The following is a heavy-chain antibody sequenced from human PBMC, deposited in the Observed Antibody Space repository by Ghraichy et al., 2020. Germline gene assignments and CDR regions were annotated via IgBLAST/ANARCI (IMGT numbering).Heavy chain of an antibody. Sequence: GVLRLSCAASGFPFNKFWMTWVRQAPGKGLEWEANINDDAKERYYVDSVKGRFTISRDNAKNSLYLQMNSLRVEDTAVYYCARDPTYGALDYWGQGILVTVSS. V-gene: IGHV3-7*03. CDR1: GFPFNKFW. D-gene: IGHD4-17*01. J-gene: IGHJ4*02. CDR2: INDDAKER. CDR3: ARDPTYGALDY.